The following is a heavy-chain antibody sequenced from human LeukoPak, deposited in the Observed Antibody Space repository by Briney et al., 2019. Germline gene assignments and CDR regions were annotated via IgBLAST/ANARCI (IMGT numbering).Heavy chain of an antibody. V-gene: IGHV3-30-3*01. J-gene: IGHJ4*02. D-gene: IGHD6-19*01. CDR3: ARGKLYSSAY. CDR2: ISYDGSNK. Sequence: GGSLRLSCAASGFTFSSYAMHWVRQAPGKGLEWVAVISYDGSNKYYADSVKGRFTISRDNSKNTLYLQMNSLRAEDTAVYYCARGKLYSSAYWGQGTLVTVSS. CDR1: GFTFSSYA.